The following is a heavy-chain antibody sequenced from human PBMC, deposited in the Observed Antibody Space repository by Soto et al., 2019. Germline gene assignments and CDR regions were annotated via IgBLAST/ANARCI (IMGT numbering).Heavy chain of an antibody. CDR1: GGSISSGGYS. V-gene: IGHV4-30-2*03. CDR2: MYHSGIT. D-gene: IGHD3-22*01. CDR3: ASQHYYDSSGYYVVY. J-gene: IGHJ4*02. Sequence: PSETLSLTCAVSGGSISSGGYSWSWIRQPPGKGLEWIGYMYHSGITYYDSSLQSRVTISIDTSKNQFSLKLSSVTATDTAVYYCASQHYYDSSGYYVVYWGQGTLVTVSS.